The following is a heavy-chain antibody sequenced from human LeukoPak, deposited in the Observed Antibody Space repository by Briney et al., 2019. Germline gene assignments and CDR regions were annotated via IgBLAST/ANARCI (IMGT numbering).Heavy chain of an antibody. CDR2: INPNSGGT. CDR1: GYTFTGYD. Sequence: ASVTVSCTASGYTFTGYDIYWVRQAPGQGLEWMGWINPNSGGTDYTQKFQGRVTMTRDTSISTAYMELSRLRSDDTAVYYCARDYSRYFDFWGQGTLVTVSS. D-gene: IGHD4-11*01. V-gene: IGHV1-2*02. J-gene: IGHJ4*02. CDR3: ARDYSRYFDF.